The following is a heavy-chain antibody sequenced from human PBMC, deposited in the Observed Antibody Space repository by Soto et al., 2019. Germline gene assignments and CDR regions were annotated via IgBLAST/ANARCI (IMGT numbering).Heavy chain of an antibody. V-gene: IGHV4-59*01. CDR1: GGSISSYY. CDR3: ARGWEVSNYFDY. J-gene: IGHJ4*02. D-gene: IGHD1-26*01. CDR2: IYYSGST. Sequence: ASETLSLTCTVSGGSISSYYWSWIRQPPGKGLEWIGYIYYSGSTNYNPSLKSRVTISVDTSKNQFSLKLSSVTAADTAVYYCARGWEVSNYFDYWGQGTLVTVSS.